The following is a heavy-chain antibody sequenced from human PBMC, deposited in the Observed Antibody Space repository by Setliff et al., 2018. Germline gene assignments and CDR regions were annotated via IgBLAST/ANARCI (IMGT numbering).Heavy chain of an antibody. V-gene: IGHV7-4-1*01. D-gene: IGHD3-10*01. CDR2: INTNTGNP. CDR1: GYTFTTYA. J-gene: IGHJ5*02. Sequence: ASVKVSCKTSGYTFTTYAINWVRQAPGQGLEWMGWINTNTGNPTYAQDFTGRFVFSLDTYYNPSLKSRVTISVDTSQNQFSLKLSSVTAADTAVYYCASHSSSWYGNWFDPWGQGTLVTVSS. CDR3: LKLSSVTAADTAVYYCASHSSSWYGNWFDP.